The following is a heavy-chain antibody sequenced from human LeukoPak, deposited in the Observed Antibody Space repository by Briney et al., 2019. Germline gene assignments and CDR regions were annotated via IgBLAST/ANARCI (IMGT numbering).Heavy chain of an antibody. V-gene: IGHV3-21*01. J-gene: IGHJ4*02. CDR2: ISSSSSYI. D-gene: IGHD6-6*01. Sequence: GGSLRLSCAASGFTFDDYAMNWVRQAPGKGLEWVSSISSSSSYIYYADSVKGRFTISRDNAKNSLYLQMNSLRAEDTAVYYCASVSSSGGFEDYWGQGTLVTVSS. CDR3: ASVSSSGGFEDY. CDR1: GFTFDDYA.